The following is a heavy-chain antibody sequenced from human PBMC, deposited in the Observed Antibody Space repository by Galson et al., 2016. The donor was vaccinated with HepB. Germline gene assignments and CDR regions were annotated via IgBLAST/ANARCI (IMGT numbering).Heavy chain of an antibody. CDR3: STWGFTLGIDH. D-gene: IGHD3-16*01. V-gene: IGHV3-30-3*02. CDR1: GLTFSKYA. CDR2: ISDYGTNI. J-gene: IGHJ4*02. Sequence: SLRLSCAMSGLTFSKYAMQWVRQAPGKGLEWVAVISDYGTNINYADSVKGRFTISRDNSDETLFLQMHSLKTEDTATYYCSTWGFTLGIDHWGWGIQVTVSS.